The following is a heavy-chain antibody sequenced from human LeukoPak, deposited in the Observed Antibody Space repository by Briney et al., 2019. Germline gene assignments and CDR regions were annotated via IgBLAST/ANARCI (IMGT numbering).Heavy chain of an antibody. V-gene: IGHV4-34*01. J-gene: IGHJ6*03. Sequence: GSLRLSCAASGFTFNRYNMNWVRQPPGKGLEWIGEINHSGSTNYNPSLKSRVTISVDTSKNQFSLKLSSVTAADTAVYYCARGRSLRVTQYYYYMDVWGKGTTVTVSS. CDR1: GFTFNRYN. D-gene: IGHD4-23*01. CDR3: ARGRSLRVTQYYYYMDV. CDR2: INHSGST.